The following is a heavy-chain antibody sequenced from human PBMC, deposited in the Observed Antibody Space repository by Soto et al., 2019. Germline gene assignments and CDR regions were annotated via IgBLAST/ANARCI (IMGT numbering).Heavy chain of an antibody. CDR3: ARDRSSRWFYFDY. D-gene: IGHD2-2*01. J-gene: IGHJ4*02. V-gene: IGHV1-46*01. Sequence: SVKVSCKASGYTFTSYYLHWVRQAPGQGLEWMGIINPSGGSTTYAQKFQGRVTMTRDTSTSTVYMELSSLRSEDTAVYYCARDRSSRWFYFDYWGQGTLVTVSS. CDR1: GYTFTSYY. CDR2: INPSGGST.